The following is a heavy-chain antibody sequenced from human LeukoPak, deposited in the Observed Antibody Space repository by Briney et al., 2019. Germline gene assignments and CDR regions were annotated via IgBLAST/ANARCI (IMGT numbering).Heavy chain of an antibody. D-gene: IGHD6-19*01. CDR1: GGSIINYY. CDR3: ARGEGAIAVAGYFDY. CDR2: IYASGST. V-gene: IGHV4-4*07. J-gene: IGHJ4*02. Sequence: SETLSLTCTVSGGSIINYYWSWIRQPAGKGLEWIGRIYASGSTSYNPSLKSRVTISVDKSKKQFSLKPTSVTAADTAVYYCARGEGAIAVAGYFDYWGQGTLVTVSS.